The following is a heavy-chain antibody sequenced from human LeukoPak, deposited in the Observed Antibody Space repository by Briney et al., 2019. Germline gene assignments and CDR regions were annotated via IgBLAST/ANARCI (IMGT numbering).Heavy chain of an antibody. CDR3: AKDMAAAADLASFDY. CDR1: GFTFDDYA. CDR2: ISWNSGRI. D-gene: IGHD6-13*01. J-gene: IGHJ4*02. Sequence: PGGSLRLSFAASGFTFDDYAMYWVRQAPGKGLEWVSGISWNSGRIGYADSVKGRFTISRDNAKNSLYLQMNSLRAEDTALYYCAKDMAAAADLASFDYWGQGTLVTVSS. V-gene: IGHV3-9*01.